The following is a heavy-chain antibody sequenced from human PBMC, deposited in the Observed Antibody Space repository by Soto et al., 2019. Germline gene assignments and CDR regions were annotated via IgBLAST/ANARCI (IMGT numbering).Heavy chain of an antibody. CDR1: GYTFSDYW. CDR2: INSDGSIA. J-gene: IGHJ3*02. CDR3: GRERWGLLDI. V-gene: IGHV3-74*01. D-gene: IGHD7-27*01. Sequence: EVQLVESGGGLVQPGGSLRLSCAASGYTFSDYWMAWARQAPGKGLFWVSRINSDGSIAHYAESVKGRFTISRDNAKNTLWLQVNSLRDDDTAVYYCGRERWGLLDIWGQGAMVTVSS.